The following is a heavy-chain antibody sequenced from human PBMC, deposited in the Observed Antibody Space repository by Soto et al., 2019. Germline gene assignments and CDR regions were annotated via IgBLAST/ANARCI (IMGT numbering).Heavy chain of an antibody. CDR1: GFTFSSYA. D-gene: IGHD3-22*01. V-gene: IGHV3-23*01. Sequence: GGSLILSCAASGFTFSSYAMSWVRQAPGKGLEWVSAISGSGGSTYYADSVKGRFTISRDNSKNTLYLQMNSLRAEDTAVYYCARYDRASYFDYWGQGTLVTVSS. CDR2: ISGSGGST. J-gene: IGHJ4*02. CDR3: ARYDRASYFDY.